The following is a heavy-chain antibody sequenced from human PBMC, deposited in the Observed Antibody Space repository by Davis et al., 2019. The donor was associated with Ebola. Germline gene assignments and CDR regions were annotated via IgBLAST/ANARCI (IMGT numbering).Heavy chain of an antibody. D-gene: IGHD7-27*01. J-gene: IGHJ4*02. V-gene: IGHV3-74*01. CDR3: AGRWGDYFDY. Sequence: GESLKIPCAASGLTFNNHWMHWVRQAPGKGLVWVSRISSDGSLTSYADSVKGRFTISRDNANNTLFLQMSSLRAEDTAVYYCAGRWGDYFDYWGQGSLVTVSS. CDR2: ISSDGSLT. CDR1: GLTFNNHW.